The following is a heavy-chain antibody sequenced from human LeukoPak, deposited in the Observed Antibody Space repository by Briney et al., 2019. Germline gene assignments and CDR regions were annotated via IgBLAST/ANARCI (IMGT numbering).Heavy chain of an antibody. CDR2: ISWNSGSI. D-gene: IGHD5-18*01. V-gene: IGHV3-9*01. Sequence: PGGSLRLSCAASGFTFDDYAMHWVRQAPGKGLEWVSGISWNSGSIGYADSVKGRFTISRDNAKNSLYLQMNSLRAEGTALYYCAKGGYSYGYPNWFDPWGQGTLVTVSS. CDR3: AKGGYSYGYPNWFDP. J-gene: IGHJ5*02. CDR1: GFTFDDYA.